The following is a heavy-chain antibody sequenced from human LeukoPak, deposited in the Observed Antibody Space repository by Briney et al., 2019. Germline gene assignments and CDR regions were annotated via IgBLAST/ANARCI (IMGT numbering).Heavy chain of an antibody. CDR3: ARAFYSSSWFLDY. Sequence: SEILSLTCAVSGGSISSSNWWSWVRQPPGKGLEWIGEIYHSGSTNCNPSLKSRVTISVDKSKNQFSLKLSSVTAADTAVYYCARAFYSSSWFLDYWGQGTLVTVSS. CDR1: GGSISSSNW. D-gene: IGHD6-13*01. V-gene: IGHV4-4*02. J-gene: IGHJ4*02. CDR2: IYHSGST.